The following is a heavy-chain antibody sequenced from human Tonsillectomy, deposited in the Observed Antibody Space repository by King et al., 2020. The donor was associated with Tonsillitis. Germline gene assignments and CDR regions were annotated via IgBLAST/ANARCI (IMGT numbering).Heavy chain of an antibody. J-gene: IGHJ4*02. CDR2: LYYSVST. CDR1: GGSISSSNYY. D-gene: IGHD3-22*01. CDR3: AGNYYYDSSGYLG. V-gene: IGHV4-39*01. Sequence: QLQESGPGLVKPSETLSLTCTVSGGSISSSNYYWGWIRQPPGKGLEWIGSLYYSVSTYYNPSLRSRVTISVDTSKNQFSLKLSSVAAADTAVYYCAGNYYYDSSGYLGGGQGTLVTVSS.